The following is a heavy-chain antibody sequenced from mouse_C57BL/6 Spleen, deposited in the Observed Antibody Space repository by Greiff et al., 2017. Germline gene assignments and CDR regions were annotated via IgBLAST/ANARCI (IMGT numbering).Heavy chain of an antibody. J-gene: IGHJ2*01. V-gene: IGHV1-82*01. Sequence: QVHVKQSGPELVKPGASVKISCKASGYAFSSSWMNWVKQRPGKGLEWIGRIYPGDGDTNYNGKFKGKATLTADKSSSTAYMQLSSLTSEDSAVYFCARDYDYGYFDYWGQGTTLTVSS. CDR2: IYPGDGDT. CDR3: ARDYDYGYFDY. D-gene: IGHD2-4*01. CDR1: GYAFSSSW.